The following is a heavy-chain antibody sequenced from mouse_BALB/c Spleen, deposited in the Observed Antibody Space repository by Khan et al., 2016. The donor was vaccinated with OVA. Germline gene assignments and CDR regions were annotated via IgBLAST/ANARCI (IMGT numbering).Heavy chain of an antibody. CDR1: GYSFTGYY. J-gene: IGHJ1*01. Sequence: EVQLQESGPDLVKPGASVKISCKASGYSFTGYYIHRVKQSHGKSLEWIGRVKPNNGGTSYNQKFKGKAILTVDKSSNTSFLELRSLTSEDSAVYSCAICQGYFDDWGAGTTVTVSS. V-gene: IGHV1-26*01. CDR2: VKPNNGGT. D-gene: IGHD6-1*01. CDR3: AICQGYFDD.